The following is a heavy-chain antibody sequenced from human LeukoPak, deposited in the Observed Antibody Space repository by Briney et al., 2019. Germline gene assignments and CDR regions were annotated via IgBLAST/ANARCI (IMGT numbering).Heavy chain of an antibody. J-gene: IGHJ4*02. D-gene: IGHD1-26*01. Sequence: PGGSLRLSCAASGFTFSSYWMSWVRQAPGKGLEWVANIKQDGSEKYYVDSVKGRFTISRDNAKNSLYLQMNSLRAEDTAVYYCARGRAGGSPLPFDYWGQGTLVTVSP. CDR2: IKQDGSEK. CDR3: ARGRAGGSPLPFDY. V-gene: IGHV3-7*04. CDR1: GFTFSSYW.